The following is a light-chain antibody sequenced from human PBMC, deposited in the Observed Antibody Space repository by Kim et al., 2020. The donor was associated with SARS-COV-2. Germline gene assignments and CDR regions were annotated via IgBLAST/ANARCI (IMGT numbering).Light chain of an antibody. V-gene: IGLV2-14*04. CDR2: AVS. Sequence: GPSITSSCTGTSGDVGGFNFVSWYQQYPGKVPKLMIYAVSKRPSGVSNRFSGSKSGNTASLTISGLQAEDEADYYCTSYTSTITWVFGGGTKLTVL. CDR1: SGDVGGFNF. CDR3: TSYTSTITWV. J-gene: IGLJ3*02.